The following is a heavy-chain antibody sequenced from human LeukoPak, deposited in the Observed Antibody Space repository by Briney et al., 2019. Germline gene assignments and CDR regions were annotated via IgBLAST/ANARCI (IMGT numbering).Heavy chain of an antibody. V-gene: IGHV3-74*01. CDR3: ARVGRELTIDY. CDR1: GFTFSSYW. J-gene: IGHJ4*02. D-gene: IGHD1-26*01. Sequence: PGGSLRLSCAASGFTFSSYWMHWVRQAPGKGLVWVSRINSDGSSTSYADSVKGRFTISRDNAKNMLYLQMNSLRAEDTAVYYCARVGRELTIDYWGQGTLVTVSS. CDR2: INSDGSST.